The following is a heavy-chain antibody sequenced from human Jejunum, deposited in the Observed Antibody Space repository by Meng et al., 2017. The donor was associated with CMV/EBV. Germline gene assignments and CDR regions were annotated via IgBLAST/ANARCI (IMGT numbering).Heavy chain of an antibody. CDR3: AGSRPGGGACDY. D-gene: IGHD3-16*01. Sequence: QVQRQESGPGLVAPSAPLSLTCIFSGDSIKNYNWNWVRQPAGQGLEWIGLIQVIGHTVYNPSLKSRVTVSLDASKSQFSLTLNSVTAADTATYYCAGSRPGGGACDYWGQGILVTVSS. V-gene: IGHV4-4*07. CDR1: GDSIKNYN. J-gene: IGHJ4*02. CDR2: IQVIGHT.